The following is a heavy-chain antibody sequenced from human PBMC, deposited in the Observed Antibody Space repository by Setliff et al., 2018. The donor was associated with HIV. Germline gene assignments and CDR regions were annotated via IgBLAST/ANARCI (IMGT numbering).Heavy chain of an antibody. CDR1: GGSISSSSYY. Sequence: SETLSLTCTVSGGSISSSSYYWGWIRQPPGKGLEWIGSFYYSGNTYYNPSLKSRVTISVDASRNQFSLKLSSVTAADTAMHFCARESRNDFWSGYYRTFDIWGQGTMVTVSS. D-gene: IGHD3-3*01. J-gene: IGHJ3*02. CDR3: ARESRNDFWSGYYRTFDI. CDR2: FYYSGNT. V-gene: IGHV4-39*07.